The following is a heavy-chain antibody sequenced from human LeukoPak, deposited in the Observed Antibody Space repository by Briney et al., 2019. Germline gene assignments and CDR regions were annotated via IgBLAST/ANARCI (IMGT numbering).Heavy chain of an antibody. CDR2: IRTKANNYAT. J-gene: IGHJ4*02. Sequence: KVSCKASGYTFTGYYMHWVRQASGKGLEWVGHIRTKANNYATIYAASVKGRFTISRDDSKNTAYLQMNSLKTEDTAVYYCARPSQYGSGTDYYFDSWGQGTLVTVSS. V-gene: IGHV3-73*01. D-gene: IGHD3-10*01. CDR1: GYTFTGYY. CDR3: ARPSQYGSGTDYYFDS.